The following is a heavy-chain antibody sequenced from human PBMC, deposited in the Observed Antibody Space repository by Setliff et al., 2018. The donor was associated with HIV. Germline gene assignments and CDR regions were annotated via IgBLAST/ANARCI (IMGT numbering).Heavy chain of an antibody. CDR2: VHNSAGS. J-gene: IGHJ3*02. D-gene: IGHD5-12*01. Sequence: SETLSLTCAVSGDSVSGYYWSWIRQPAGRGLEWIGRVHNSAGSNYNPSLKSRVTMSVDTAKNQLSLKLTAVSAADTAVYYCARVRIEVLAYSPHDVFDIWGRGIMVTVSS. V-gene: IGHV4-59*10. CDR3: ARVRIEVLAYSPHDVFDI. CDR1: GDSVSGYY.